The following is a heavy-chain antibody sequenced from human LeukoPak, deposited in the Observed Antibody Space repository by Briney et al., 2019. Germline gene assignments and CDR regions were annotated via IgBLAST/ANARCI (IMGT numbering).Heavy chain of an antibody. CDR2: IGTAGDT. V-gene: IGHV3-13*01. Sequence: GGSLRLSCAASGFTFSSYDMHWVRQATGKGLEWVSAIGTAGDTYYPGSVKGRFTISRENAKNSLYLQMNSLRAGDTAVYDCARGPGKGDRGGVAFDIWGQGTMVTVSS. J-gene: IGHJ3*02. D-gene: IGHD3-16*01. CDR1: GFTFSSYD. CDR3: ARGPGKGDRGGVAFDI.